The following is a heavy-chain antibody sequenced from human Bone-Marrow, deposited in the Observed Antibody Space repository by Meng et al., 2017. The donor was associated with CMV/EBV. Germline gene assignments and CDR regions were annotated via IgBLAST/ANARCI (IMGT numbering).Heavy chain of an antibody. Sequence: GESLKISCEASGITFSRYSMHWVRQAPGKGLEWVAVITYDGDNIHYAKSVKGRFTISRDNSRNTLFLQMNSLRPEDTAVYYCARDGCSSVSCYGTYYNYNGMNVWGQGTTVTVSS. V-gene: IGHV3-30-3*01. D-gene: IGHD2-2*01. CDR2: ITYDGDNI. CDR1: GITFSRYS. CDR3: ARDGCSSVSCYGTYYNYNGMNV. J-gene: IGHJ6*02.